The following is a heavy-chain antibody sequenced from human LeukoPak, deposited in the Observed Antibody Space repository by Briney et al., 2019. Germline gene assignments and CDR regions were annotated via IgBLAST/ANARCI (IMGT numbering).Heavy chain of an antibody. Sequence: ASVKVSRKASGYTFTSYGISWVRQAPGQGLEWMGWISAYNGNTNYAQKLQGRVTMTTDTSTSTAYMELRSLRSDDTAVYYCARDPNPYYDDSSGYIDYWGQGTLVTVSS. CDR3: ARDPNPYYDDSSGYIDY. CDR2: ISAYNGNT. CDR1: GYTFTSYG. V-gene: IGHV1-18*01. D-gene: IGHD3-22*01. J-gene: IGHJ4*02.